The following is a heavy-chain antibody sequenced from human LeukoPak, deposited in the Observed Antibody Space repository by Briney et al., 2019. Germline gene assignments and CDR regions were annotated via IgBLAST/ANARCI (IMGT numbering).Heavy chain of an antibody. J-gene: IGHJ6*03. CDR1: GGSFSGYY. V-gene: IGHV4-34*01. CDR3: ARERRGYSGYGRFGGYYYMDV. Sequence: PSETLSLTCAVYGGSFSGYYWSWIRQPPGKGLEWIGEINHSGSTNYNPSLKSRVTISVDTSKNQFSLKLSSVTAADTAVYYCARERRGYSGYGRFGGYYYMDVWGKGTTVTISS. CDR2: INHSGST. D-gene: IGHD5-12*01.